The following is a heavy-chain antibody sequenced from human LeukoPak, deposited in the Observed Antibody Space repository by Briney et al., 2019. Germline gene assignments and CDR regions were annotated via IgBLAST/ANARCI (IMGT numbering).Heavy chain of an antibody. J-gene: IGHJ4*02. CDR1: GGSFTGYY. Sequence: SETLSLTCAVYGGSFTGYYWTWIRQPPGKGLEWIGEIYHSGSTNYNPSLKSRVTISVDTSKNQFSLNLNSVTAADPAMYYCARGTRQSVVHSACDYWGQGTLVTVSS. CDR2: IYHSGST. D-gene: IGHD1-26*01. CDR3: ARGTRQSVVHSACDY. V-gene: IGHV4-34*01.